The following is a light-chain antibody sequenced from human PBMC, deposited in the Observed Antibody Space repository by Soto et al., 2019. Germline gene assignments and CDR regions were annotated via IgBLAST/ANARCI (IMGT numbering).Light chain of an antibody. CDR1: QSVSSY. V-gene: IGKV3-11*01. CDR3: QQRSNWPPYT. CDR2: DAS. J-gene: IGKJ2*01. Sequence: EIVLTQSPATLSLSPGERATLSCRASQSVSSYLAWYQQKSGQAPRLLIYDASNRATGIPVRFSGSGSGTDFTLTISSLEPEDFAVYYCQQRSNWPPYTFGQGTKLEIK.